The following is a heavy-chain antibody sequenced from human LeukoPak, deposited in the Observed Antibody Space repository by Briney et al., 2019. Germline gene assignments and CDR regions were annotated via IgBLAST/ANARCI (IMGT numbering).Heavy chain of an antibody. CDR1: GRSVSNYY. CDR2: IYYSGRT. J-gene: IGHJ2*01. V-gene: IGHV4-59*08. CDR3: ARQASWLPYFDL. D-gene: IGHD5-12*01. Sequence: SEPLSLTCTVSGRSVSNYYWSWIRQSPGKGLEWIAYIYYSGRTNYNPSLKSRFTISVDTAENQLSLKLSSVTAADTAVYFCARQASWLPYFDLWGRGTLVSVSS.